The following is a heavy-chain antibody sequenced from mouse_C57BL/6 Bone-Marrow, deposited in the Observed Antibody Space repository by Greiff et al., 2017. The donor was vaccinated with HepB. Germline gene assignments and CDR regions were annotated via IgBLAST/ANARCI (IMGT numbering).Heavy chain of an antibody. J-gene: IGHJ3*01. V-gene: IGHV1-62-2*01. CDR3: ARREGDYYGSSYSFAY. CDR1: GYTFTEYT. D-gene: IGHD1-1*01. CDR2: FYPGSGSI. Sequence: QVQLQQSGAELVKPGASVKLSCKASGYTFTEYTIHWVKQRSGQGLEWIGWFYPGSGSIKYNEKFKDKASLTADKSSSTVYMELSRLTSEDSAVYVCARREGDYYGSSYSFAYWGQGTLVTVSA.